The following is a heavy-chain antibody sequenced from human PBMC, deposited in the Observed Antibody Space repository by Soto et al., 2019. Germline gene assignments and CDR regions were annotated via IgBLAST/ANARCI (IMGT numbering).Heavy chain of an antibody. Sequence: QLQLQESGSGLVKPSQTLSLTCAVSGGSISSGGYSWSWIRQPPGKGLEWIGYIYLNGSTYYKPSIKCRVTLTGDSSKLQFSLTVSSVTAADTAVYYCARQNDYGDLVGFDYWGLGTLVTVSS. CDR2: IYLNGST. CDR3: ARQNDYGDLVGFDY. V-gene: IGHV4-30-2*01. J-gene: IGHJ4*02. CDR1: GGSISSGGYS. D-gene: IGHD4-17*01.